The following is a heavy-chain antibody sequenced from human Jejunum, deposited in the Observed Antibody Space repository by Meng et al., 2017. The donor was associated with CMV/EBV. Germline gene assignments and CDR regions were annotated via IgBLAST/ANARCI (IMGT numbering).Heavy chain of an antibody. CDR2: ISDTSSFI. D-gene: IGHD2-15*01. CDR3: ARGTCTSSSCPLFDY. J-gene: IGHJ4*02. CDR1: FHFSTYS. Sequence: FHFSTYSMSWVRQAPGKGLEWVSSISDTSSFIYYEDSVKGRFTISRDNAKNSLYLQMNSLRAEDTALYYCARGTCTSSSCPLFDYWGQGTLVTVSS. V-gene: IGHV3-21*01.